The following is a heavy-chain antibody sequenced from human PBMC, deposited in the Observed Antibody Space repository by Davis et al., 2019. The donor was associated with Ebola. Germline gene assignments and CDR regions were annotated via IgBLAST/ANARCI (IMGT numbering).Heavy chain of an antibody. CDR1: GFTFSSYA. V-gene: IGHV3-30-3*01. D-gene: IGHD4-23*01. Sequence: GESLKISCAASGFTFSSYAMHWVRQAPGKGLEWVAVISYDGSNKYYADSVKGRFTISRDNSKNTLYLQMNSLRAEDTAVYYCARDFRTYGGKGGVSFDYWGQGTLVTVSS. J-gene: IGHJ4*02. CDR3: ARDFRTYGGKGGVSFDY. CDR2: ISYDGSNK.